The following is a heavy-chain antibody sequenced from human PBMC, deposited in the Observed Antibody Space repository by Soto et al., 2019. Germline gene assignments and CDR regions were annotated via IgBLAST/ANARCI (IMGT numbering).Heavy chain of an antibody. CDR1: GYTFTSYA. CDR3: ARTKDIVVVPAAILSWFDP. CDR2: INAGNGNT. J-gene: IGHJ5*02. Sequence: ASVKVSCKASGYTFTSYAMHWVRQAPGQRLEWMGWINAGNGNTKYSQKFQGRVTITRDTSASTAYMELSSLRSEDTAVYYCARTKDIVVVPAAILSWFDPWGQGTLVTVS. D-gene: IGHD2-2*02. V-gene: IGHV1-3*01.